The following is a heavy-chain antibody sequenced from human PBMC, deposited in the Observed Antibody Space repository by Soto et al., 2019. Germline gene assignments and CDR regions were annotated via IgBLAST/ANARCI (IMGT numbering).Heavy chain of an antibody. CDR3: SIICDSPFHI. J-gene: IGHJ3*02. D-gene: IGHD2-21*01. V-gene: IGHV4-59*01. CDR1: GGSISSSY. CDR2: RHNSGST. Sequence: QVQLQESGPGLVRASETLSLTCTVSGGSISSSYWNWIRQPPGKGLEWIGYRHNSGSTHYNPYLKSRLTISLDTSQNQFSLKLSSVTAADTAFYYCSIICDSPFHIWCQGTMVIVSS.